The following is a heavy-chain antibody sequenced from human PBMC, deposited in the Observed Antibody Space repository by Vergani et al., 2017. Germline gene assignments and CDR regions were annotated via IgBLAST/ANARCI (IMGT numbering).Heavy chain of an antibody. Sequence: QVQLVQSGAEVKKPGASVKVSCKVSGYTLTELSMHWVRQAPGKGLEWMGGFVPEDGETIYAQKIQDRVNMTEDTSTDTAYMELSSLRSEDTAVYYFATYFLQYYYDSSGYLRWGQGTLVTVSS. CDR1: GYTLTELS. J-gene: IGHJ4*02. D-gene: IGHD3-22*01. CDR2: FVPEDGET. V-gene: IGHV1-24*01. CDR3: ATYFLQYYYDSSGYLR.